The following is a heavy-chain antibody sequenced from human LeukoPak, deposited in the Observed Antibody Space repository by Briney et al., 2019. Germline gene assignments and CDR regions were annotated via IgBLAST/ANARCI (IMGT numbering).Heavy chain of an antibody. CDR2: IYTSGST. CDR3: AVNYYGSGSYGRGLYYFDY. J-gene: IGHJ4*02. Sequence: SETLSLTCTVSGGSISSYYWSWIRQPAGKGLEWIGRIYTSGSTNYNPSLKSRVTMSVDTSKNQVSLKLGSVTAADTAVYYCAVNYYGSGSYGRGLYYFDYWGQGTLVTVSS. V-gene: IGHV4-4*07. D-gene: IGHD3-10*01. CDR1: GGSISSYY.